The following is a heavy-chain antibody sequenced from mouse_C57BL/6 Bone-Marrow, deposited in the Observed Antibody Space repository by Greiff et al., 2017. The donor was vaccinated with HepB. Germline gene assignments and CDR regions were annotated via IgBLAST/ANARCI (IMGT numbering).Heavy chain of an antibody. CDR3: ARRRESGKIYYAMDY. CDR2: INPSNGGT. Sequence: QVQLKQPGTELVKPGASVKLSCKASGYTFTSYWMHWVKQRPGQGLEWIGNINPSNGGTNYNEKFKSKATLTVDKSSSTAYMQLSSLTSEDSAVYYCARRRESGKIYYAMDYWGQGTSVTVSS. D-gene: IGHD4-1*01. V-gene: IGHV1-53*01. CDR1: GYTFTSYW. J-gene: IGHJ4*01.